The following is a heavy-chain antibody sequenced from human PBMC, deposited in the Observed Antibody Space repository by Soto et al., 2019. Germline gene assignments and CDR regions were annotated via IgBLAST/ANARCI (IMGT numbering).Heavy chain of an antibody. CDR1: GFTFSSYE. Sequence: RGSLRLSCAASGFTFSSYEMNWVRQAPGKGLEWVSYISSSSSNIYYADSVKGRFTISRDNAKNSLYPQMNSLRAEDTAVYYCARGGPVGGYYDSSGYYSHPCDYWGKGTPVSVSS. CDR3: ARGGPVGGYYDSSGYYSHPCDY. J-gene: IGHJ4*02. V-gene: IGHV3-48*03. D-gene: IGHD3-22*01. CDR2: ISSSSSNI.